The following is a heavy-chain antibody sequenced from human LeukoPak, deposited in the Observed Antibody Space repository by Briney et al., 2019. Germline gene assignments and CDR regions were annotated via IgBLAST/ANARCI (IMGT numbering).Heavy chain of an antibody. CDR3: VKLRGLYSAWGSTVDM. CDR2: IRYDGSNK. V-gene: IGHV3-30*02. J-gene: IGHJ3*02. Sequence: GGSLRLSCAASGFTFTNYGIHWVRQAPGKGLEWVAIIRYDGSNKYYADSVKGRFTISRDNSKNTLYLQMNSLRAEGTAVYYCVKLRGLYSAWGSTVDMWGQGPVVTVPS. D-gene: IGHD3-16*01. CDR1: GFTFTNYG.